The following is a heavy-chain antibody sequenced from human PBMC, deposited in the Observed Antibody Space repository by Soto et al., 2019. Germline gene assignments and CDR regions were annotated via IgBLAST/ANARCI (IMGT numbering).Heavy chain of an antibody. J-gene: IGHJ4*02. CDR2: IDHSGTT. V-gene: IGHV4-4*02. Sequence: QVHLQESGPGLVKPSGTLSLTCAVSGVSISSDYWWAWVRQTPGKGLECIGEIDHSGTTNYNPALKSRVTFSVDKSNNHFSLHLNYMTAADTALYYCARCPRSGLYYAFGSWGQGTLVTVSS. D-gene: IGHD3-22*01. CDR1: GVSISSDYW. CDR3: ARCPRSGLYYAFGS.